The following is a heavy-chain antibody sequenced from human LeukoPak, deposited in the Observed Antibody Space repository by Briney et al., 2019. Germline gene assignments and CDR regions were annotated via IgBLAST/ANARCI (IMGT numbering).Heavy chain of an antibody. CDR1: GYTFTGYY. CDR3: ARSLLGYCSSTSCPREYQGY. Sequence: GASVKVSCKASGYTFTGYYMHWVRQAPGQGLEWMGWINPNCGGTNYAQKFQGRVTMTRDTSISTAYMELSRLRSDDTAVYYCARSLLGYCSSTSCPREYQGYWGQGTLVTVSS. CDR2: INPNCGGT. V-gene: IGHV1-2*02. J-gene: IGHJ4*02. D-gene: IGHD2-2*01.